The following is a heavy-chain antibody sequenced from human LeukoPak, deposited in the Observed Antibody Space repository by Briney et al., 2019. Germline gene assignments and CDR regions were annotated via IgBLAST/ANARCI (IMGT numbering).Heavy chain of an antibody. D-gene: IGHD1/OR15-1a*01. CDR3: ARFRAATTRFDY. CDR2: VSFDGNTT. J-gene: IGHJ4*02. Sequence: GGCLRLSCAASGFTFRNYAMYWVRKAPGRGLKWAAVVSFDGNTTFYSDSVKGRFAISRDNSKNTLYLEMNSLRPEDTAVYYCARFRAATTRFDYWGQGTLVTVSS. CDR1: GFTFRNYA. V-gene: IGHV3-30*09.